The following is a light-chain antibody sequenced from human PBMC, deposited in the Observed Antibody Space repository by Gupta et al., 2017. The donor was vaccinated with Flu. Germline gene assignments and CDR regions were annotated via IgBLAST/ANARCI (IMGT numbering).Light chain of an antibody. Sequence: DIQMTQSPSTLSASIGDRVTITCRASHNISIWLAWYQQKPGKAPKLLIYKASTLESGVPSRFRGSGSGAEFTLTIDSLRSDDFASYYCQQYDTYSRTFGQGTKVDVK. V-gene: IGKV1-5*03. J-gene: IGKJ1*01. CDR1: HNISIW. CDR2: KAS. CDR3: QQYDTYSRT.